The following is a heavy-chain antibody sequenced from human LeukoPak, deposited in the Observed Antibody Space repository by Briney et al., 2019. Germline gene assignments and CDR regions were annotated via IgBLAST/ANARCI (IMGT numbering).Heavy chain of an antibody. J-gene: IGHJ4*02. CDR3: AKAGSSGYYYQFDY. V-gene: IGHV3-23*01. CDR2: ISDSGGGT. Sequence: PGGSLRLSCAASGFTFSTYAMSWVRQAPGKRLEWVSSISDSGGGTYYADSVKGRFTISRDNSKNTLYVQMNSLRAEDTAVYYCAKAGSSGYYYQFDYWGQGTLVTVSS. D-gene: IGHD3-22*01. CDR1: GFTFSTYA.